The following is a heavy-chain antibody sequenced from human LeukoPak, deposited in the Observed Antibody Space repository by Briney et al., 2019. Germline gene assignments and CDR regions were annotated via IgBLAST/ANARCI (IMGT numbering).Heavy chain of an antibody. CDR1: GYTLTELS. CDR3: AAQVPAAANWFDP. V-gene: IGHV1-24*01. Sequence: ASVKVSCKVSGYTLTELSMHWVRQATGKRLERMGGFDPEDGETIYAQKFQGRVTMTEDTSTDTAYMELSSLRSEDTAVYYCAAQVPAAANWFDPWGQGTLVTVSS. CDR2: FDPEDGET. J-gene: IGHJ5*02. D-gene: IGHD2-2*01.